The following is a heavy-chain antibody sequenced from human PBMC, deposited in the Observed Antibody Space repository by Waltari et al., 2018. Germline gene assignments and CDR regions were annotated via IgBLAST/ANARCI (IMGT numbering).Heavy chain of an antibody. CDR1: GGSFSGYY. CDR3: ASLEVVAATIDY. CDR2: IHHSGST. V-gene: IGHV4-34*01. D-gene: IGHD2-15*01. J-gene: IGHJ4*02. Sequence: QVQLQQWGAGLLKPSETLSLTCAVYGGSFSGYYWSWIRQPPGKGLEWIGEIHHSGSTNYNPSLKIRVTISVDTAKNQFSLKLSSVTAADTAVYYCASLEVVAATIDYWGQGTLVTVSS.